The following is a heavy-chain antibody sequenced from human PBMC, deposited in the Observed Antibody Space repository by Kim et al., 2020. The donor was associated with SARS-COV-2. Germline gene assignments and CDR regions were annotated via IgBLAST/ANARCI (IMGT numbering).Heavy chain of an antibody. J-gene: IGHJ1*01. CDR2: IYSAGAT. CDR1: GFTVSSNY. V-gene: IGHV3-53*01. D-gene: IGHD3-10*01. CDR3: ARWDQYYYQY. Sequence: GGSLRLSCAASGFTVSSNYMSWVRQAPGKGLVWVSFIYSAGATKYADSVKGRFAISRDTSKNTLFLQMNSLRAEDTAVYYCARWDQYYYQYWGQGTLVTVSS.